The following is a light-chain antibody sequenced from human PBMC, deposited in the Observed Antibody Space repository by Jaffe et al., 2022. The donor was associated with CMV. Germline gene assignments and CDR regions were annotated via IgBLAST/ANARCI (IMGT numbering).Light chain of an antibody. CDR3: HQSSGLPRT. CDR2: YAS. J-gene: IGKJ1*01. V-gene: IGKV6-21*01. CDR1: QSIGTS. Sequence: EVVLSQSPDFQSVTPKGKVTITCRASQSIGTSLHWYQKKPGQSPKLLIKYASQSFSGVPSRFSGSGSGTDFTLTINSLEAEDAATYYCHQSSGLPRTFGQGTKVEI.